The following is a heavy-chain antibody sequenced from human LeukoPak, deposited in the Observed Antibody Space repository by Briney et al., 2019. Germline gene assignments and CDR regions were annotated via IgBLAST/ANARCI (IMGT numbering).Heavy chain of an antibody. CDR2: IYYSGST. Sequence: PSETLSLNCTVSGGSISSSSYYWGWIRQPPGKGLEWIGSIYYSGSTYYNPSLKSRVTISVDTSKNQFSLKLSSVTAADTAVYYCARPGYYYDSSGYYYRDYWGPGTLVTVSS. J-gene: IGHJ4*02. CDR1: GGSISSSSYY. D-gene: IGHD3-22*01. V-gene: IGHV4-39*01. CDR3: ARPGYYYDSSGYYYRDY.